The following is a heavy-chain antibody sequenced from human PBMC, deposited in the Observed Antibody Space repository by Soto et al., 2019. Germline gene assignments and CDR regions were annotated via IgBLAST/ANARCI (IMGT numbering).Heavy chain of an antibody. D-gene: IGHD1-7*01. V-gene: IGHV3-21*04. Sequence: EVQLVESGGGLVKPGGSLRLSCAASGFRFSSDSMGWVRQAPGKGLEWVSSISSSGSFMNYADSVKGRFTISRDNAKNSVYLHMTSLKVEHTAVYYCARDPPTETTLDWFDSWGQGTLVTVSS. CDR2: ISSSGSFM. CDR3: ARDPPTETTLDWFDS. J-gene: IGHJ5*01. CDR1: GFRFSSDS.